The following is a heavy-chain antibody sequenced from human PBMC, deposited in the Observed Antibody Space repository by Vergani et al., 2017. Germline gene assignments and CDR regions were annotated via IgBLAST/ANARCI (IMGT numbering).Heavy chain of an antibody. J-gene: IGHJ3*02. CDR2: IYPGDSDT. CDR3: ARSFRNYYDSSGYYLDAFDI. D-gene: IGHD3-22*01. V-gene: IGHV5-51*01. Sequence: EVQLVQSGAEVKKPGASLKISCKGAGYSFTSYWIGWVRQMPGKGLEWLGIIYPGDSDTRYSPSFQGQVTSSADKSISTDYLQWSSLKASDTAMYYCARSFRNYYDSSGYYLDAFDIWGQGTMVTVSS. CDR1: GYSFTSYW.